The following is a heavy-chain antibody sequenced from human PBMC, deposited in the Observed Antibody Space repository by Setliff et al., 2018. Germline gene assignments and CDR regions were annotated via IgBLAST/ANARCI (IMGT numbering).Heavy chain of an antibody. Sequence: VKVSCKASGYIFSSYGISWVRQAPGQGLQWMGWISSYNTDITNYAERFQGRITMTTDTSTSAAYMELRGLRSDDTAIYYCAISTLSICSGGSCPNVFDVWGPGTLVTVS. CDR3: AISTLSICSGGSCPNVFDV. CDR1: GYIFSSYG. V-gene: IGHV1-18*01. CDR2: ISSYNTDIT. J-gene: IGHJ3*01. D-gene: IGHD2-15*01.